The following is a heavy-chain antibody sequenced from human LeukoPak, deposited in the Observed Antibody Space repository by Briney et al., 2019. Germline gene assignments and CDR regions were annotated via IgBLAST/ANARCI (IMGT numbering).Heavy chain of an antibody. Sequence: GESLKISCKGSGYSFTSYWIGWVRQMPGKGLEWMGIIYPGDSDTRYSPSFQGQVTISADKSISTAYLQWSSLKASDTAMYYCARAQHSGSPYYYMDVWGKGTTVTVSS. V-gene: IGHV5-51*01. CDR3: ARAQHSGSPYYYMDV. CDR1: GYSFTSYW. D-gene: IGHD1-26*01. J-gene: IGHJ6*03. CDR2: IYPGDSDT.